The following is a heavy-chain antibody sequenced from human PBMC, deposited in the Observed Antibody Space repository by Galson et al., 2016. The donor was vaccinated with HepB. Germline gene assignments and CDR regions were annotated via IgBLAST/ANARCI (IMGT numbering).Heavy chain of an antibody. CDR1: GDSVYNNAAA. J-gene: IGHJ6*02. CDR3: ARAVMLGRGMDV. V-gene: IGHV6-1*01. Sequence: CAISGDSVYNNAAAWVWIRQSPSRGVEWLGRTFYRSTWENHYAGSVKNRITISPDTSRNQFPLHLNSVTPEDTAVYYCARAVMLGRGMDVWGQGTTVTVSS. D-gene: IGHD3-10*01. CDR2: TFYRSTWEN.